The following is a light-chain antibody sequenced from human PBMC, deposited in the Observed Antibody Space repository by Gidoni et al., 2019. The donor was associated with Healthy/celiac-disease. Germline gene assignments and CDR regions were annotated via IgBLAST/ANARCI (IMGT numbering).Light chain of an antibody. CDR3: QQYYSFPWT. CDR2: AAS. J-gene: IGKJ1*01. V-gene: IGKV1D-8*02. CDR1: QGISSY. Sequence: IWIAQSPSLLSASTGDRVTISCRISQGISSYLAWYQQKPGKAPELLIYAASTLQSGVPSRFSGSGSGTDFTLTISCLQSEDFATYYCQQYYSFPWTFGQGTKVEIK.